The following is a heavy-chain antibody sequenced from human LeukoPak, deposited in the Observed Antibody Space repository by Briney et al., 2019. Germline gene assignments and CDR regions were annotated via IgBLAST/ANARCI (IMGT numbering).Heavy chain of an antibody. Sequence: PGGSLRLSCAASGFTFSSYGMHWVRQAPGKGLEGVAFIRYDGSNKYYADSVKGRFTISRDNSKNTLYLQMNSLRAEDTAVYYCAKDPIGYYGSGSYFYWGQGTLVTVSS. V-gene: IGHV3-30*02. J-gene: IGHJ4*02. D-gene: IGHD3-10*01. CDR1: GFTFSSYG. CDR3: AKDPIGYYGSGSYFY. CDR2: IRYDGSNK.